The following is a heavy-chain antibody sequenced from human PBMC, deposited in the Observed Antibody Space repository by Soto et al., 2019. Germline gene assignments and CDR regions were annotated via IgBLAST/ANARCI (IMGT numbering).Heavy chain of an antibody. Sequence: QLVESGGRVVRPGGSLRLSCAASGFSFDEYGMNWVRQAPGEGLEWVSGSNWNGDSTSYADSVTGRFTISRDNDKKFLYLQMNSLRVEDTALAYCARDYILSRSWYGGSNRFDPWGQGTLVTVSS. V-gene: IGHV3-20*04. CDR2: SNWNGDST. J-gene: IGHJ5*02. CDR1: GFSFDEYG. D-gene: IGHD6-13*01. CDR3: ARDYILSRSWYGGSNRFDP.